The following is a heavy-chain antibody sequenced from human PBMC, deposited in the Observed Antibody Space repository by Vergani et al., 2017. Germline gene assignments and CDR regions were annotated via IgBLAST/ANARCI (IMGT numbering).Heavy chain of an antibody. D-gene: IGHD3-10*01. J-gene: IGHJ6*02. Sequence: EVQLVESGGGLVQPGGSLRLSCEASGFLFSTYWMNWVRQAPGKGLEWVANIRQDGGEEYCVDSVKGRFTISRDNAKNSIYLQMNSLRAEDTAVYFCVRVPLIRRGSGNYGINNYHGMDVWGQGTTVIVSS. CDR1: GFLFSTYW. V-gene: IGHV3-7*01. CDR3: VRVPLIRRGSGNYGINNYHGMDV. CDR2: IRQDGGEE.